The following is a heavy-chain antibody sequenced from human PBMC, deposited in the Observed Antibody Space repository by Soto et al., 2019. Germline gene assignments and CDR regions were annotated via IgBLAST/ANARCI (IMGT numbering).Heavy chain of an antibody. CDR2: ISSTITYT. Sequence: PGGSLRLSCAASRFTFSSYSMSWVRRAPGTGLEWVSSISSTITYTYYPDSLKGRFTISRDNAQNSLYLQMNGLRAEDTAVYYCARVAANDPNFDYWGQGTLVTVSS. CDR3: ARVAANDPNFDY. V-gene: IGHV3-21*01. CDR1: RFTFSSYS. D-gene: IGHD6-25*01. J-gene: IGHJ4*02.